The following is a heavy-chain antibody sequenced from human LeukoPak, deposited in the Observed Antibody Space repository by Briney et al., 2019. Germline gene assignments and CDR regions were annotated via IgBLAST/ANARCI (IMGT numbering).Heavy chain of an antibody. CDR1: GGSICSGNW. V-gene: IGHV4-4*02. D-gene: IGHD1-1*01. CDR3: ARIGNYYFDY. Sequence: SGTLSLTCAVSGGSICSGNWWSWVRWPPGKGLEWIGEIYHSGSTKSNPPLKSRVTISVGKSKNQFSLKLTSVTAADTAVYYCARIGNYYFDYWGQGTLVTVSS. J-gene: IGHJ4*02. CDR2: IYHSGST.